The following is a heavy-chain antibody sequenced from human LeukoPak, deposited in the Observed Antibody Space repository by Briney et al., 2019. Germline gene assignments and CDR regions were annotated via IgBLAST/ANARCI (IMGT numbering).Heavy chain of an antibody. CDR2: IYYSGST. CDR1: GGSISSYY. J-gene: IGHJ4*02. CDR3: AGHDYYDSSVCFAEFDY. V-gene: IGHV4-59*01. D-gene: IGHD3-22*01. Sequence: SETLSLTCTVSGGSISSYYWSWIRQPPGKGLEWIGYIYYSGSTNYNPSLKSRVTISVDTSKNQFSLKLSSVTAADTAVYYCAGHDYYDSSVCFAEFDYWGQGTLVTVSS.